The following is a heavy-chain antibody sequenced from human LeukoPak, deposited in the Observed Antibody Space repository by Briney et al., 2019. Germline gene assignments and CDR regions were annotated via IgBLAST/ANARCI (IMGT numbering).Heavy chain of an antibody. CDR3: ARRGYCSGGSCYAGLNWFDP. J-gene: IGHJ5*02. V-gene: IGHV4-34*01. D-gene: IGHD2-15*01. CDR1: GGSFSGYY. CDR2: INHSGST. Sequence: KSSETLSLTCAVYGGSFSGYYWSWIRQPPGKGLEWIGEINHSGSTNYNPSLKSRVTISVDTSKKQFSLKLSSVSAADTAVYYCARRGYCSGGSCYAGLNWFDPWGQGTLVTVSS.